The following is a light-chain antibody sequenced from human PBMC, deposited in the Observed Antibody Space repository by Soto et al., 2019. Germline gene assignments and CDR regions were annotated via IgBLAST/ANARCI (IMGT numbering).Light chain of an antibody. V-gene: IGLV2-14*01. CDR2: DVS. Sequence: QSALTQPASVSGSPGQSITISCTGTSSDVGGHNYVSWYQQHPGKAPKLMIYDVSNRPSGVSNRFSGSKSGNTASLTISGLQAEDEADYYCSSYTSSSILYVFGTGTKLTVL. CDR1: SSDVGGHNY. J-gene: IGLJ1*01. CDR3: SSYTSSSILYV.